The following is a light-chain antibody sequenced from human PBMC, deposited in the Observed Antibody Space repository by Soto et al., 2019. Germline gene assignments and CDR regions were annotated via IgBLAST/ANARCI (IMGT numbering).Light chain of an antibody. CDR3: QQYGSSSFA. CDR2: GAF. Sequence: EIVLTQSPGTLSVSPGERVTLSCRARQSISSTYLAWYQKKPGQAPRLLLYGAFNRATGIPDRFSGSGSGTAFTLTISRLEPEDFAFYYCQQYGSSSFAFGPGTKVEIK. J-gene: IGKJ3*01. CDR1: QSISSTY. V-gene: IGKV3-20*01.